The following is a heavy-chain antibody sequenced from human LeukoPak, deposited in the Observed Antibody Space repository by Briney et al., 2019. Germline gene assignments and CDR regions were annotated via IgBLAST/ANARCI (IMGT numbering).Heavy chain of an antibody. J-gene: IGHJ4*02. CDR2: IYYSGST. D-gene: IGHD3-10*01. Sequence: PSETLSLTCTVSGGPISSYYWSWLRQPPGKGVEWIGYIYYSGSTNYNPSLKSRVTISVDTSKNQFSLKLSSVTAADTAVYYCARDDYGSGTGFDYWGQGTLVTVSS. CDR3: ARDDYGSGTGFDY. V-gene: IGHV4-59*01. CDR1: GGPISSYY.